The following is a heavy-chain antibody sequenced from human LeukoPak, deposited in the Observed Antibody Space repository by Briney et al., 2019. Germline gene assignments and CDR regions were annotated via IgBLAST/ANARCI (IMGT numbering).Heavy chain of an antibody. Sequence: PGGSLRLSCAASGFTFSSYEMNWVRQAPGKGLEWVSYISSSGSTIYYADSVKGRFTISRDNAKNSLYLQMNSLRAEDTAVYYCARSKLDSSSWYRGPFYYYYYMDVWGKGTTVTISS. CDR3: ARSKLDSSSWYRGPFYYYYYMDV. CDR2: ISSSGSTI. CDR1: GFTFSSYE. V-gene: IGHV3-48*03. D-gene: IGHD6-13*01. J-gene: IGHJ6*03.